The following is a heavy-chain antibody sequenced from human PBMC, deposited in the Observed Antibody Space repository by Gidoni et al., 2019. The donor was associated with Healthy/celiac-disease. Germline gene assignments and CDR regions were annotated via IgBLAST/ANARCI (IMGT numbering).Heavy chain of an antibody. CDR2: IWYDGSNK. D-gene: IGHD3-22*01. Sequence: QVQLVESGGGVVQPGRSLRLSCAASGFTFSSYGMHWVRQAPGKGLEWVAVIWYDGSNKYYADSVKGRFTISRDNSKNTLYLQMNSLRAEDTAVYYCAKTYYYDSSSWYFDLWGRGTLVTVSS. CDR3: AKTYYYDSSSWYFDL. V-gene: IGHV3-33*06. CDR1: GFTFSSYG. J-gene: IGHJ2*01.